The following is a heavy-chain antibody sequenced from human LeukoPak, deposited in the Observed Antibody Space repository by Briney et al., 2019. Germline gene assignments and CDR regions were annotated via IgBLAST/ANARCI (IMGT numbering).Heavy chain of an antibody. CDR1: GGSISGYY. CDR2: IHYSGST. CDR3: AMYDSFFDY. D-gene: IGHD1-1*01. J-gene: IGHJ4*02. V-gene: IGHV4-59*08. Sequence: ASETLSLTCTVSGGSISGYYWSWLRQPPGKGLEWIGYIHYSGSTNYNPSLKSRVTISLDTSKKQFFLRLSSVTAADTAVYYCAMYDSFFDYCGQGTLVSVSS.